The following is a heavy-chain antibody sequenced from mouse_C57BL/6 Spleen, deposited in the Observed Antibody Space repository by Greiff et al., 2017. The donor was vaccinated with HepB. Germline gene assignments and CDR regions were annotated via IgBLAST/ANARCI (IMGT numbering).Heavy chain of an antibody. J-gene: IGHJ4*01. Sequence: VQLQQPGTELVKPGASVKLSCKASGYTFTSYWMHWVKQRPGQGLEWIGNINPSNGGTNYNEKFKSKATLTVDKSSSTAYMQLSSLTSEDSAVYYCARGGITTRVYYAMDYWGQGTSVTVAS. CDR3: ARGGITTRVYYAMDY. V-gene: IGHV1-53*01. CDR1: GYTFTSYW. CDR2: INPSNGGT. D-gene: IGHD2-4*01.